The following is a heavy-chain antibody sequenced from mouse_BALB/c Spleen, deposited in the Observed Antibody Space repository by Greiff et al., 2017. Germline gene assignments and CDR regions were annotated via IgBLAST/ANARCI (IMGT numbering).Heavy chain of an antibody. CDR2: IYPYNGGT. D-gene: IGHD1-1*01. V-gene: IGHV1S29*02. J-gene: IGHJ3*01. CDR1: GYTFTDYN. Sequence: EVQLVESGPELVKPGASVKISCKASGYTFTDYNMHWVKQSHGKSLEWIGYIYPYNGGTGYNQKFKSKATLTVDKSSSTAYMELRSLTSEDSAVYYCAPYGSWFAYWGQGTLVTVSA. CDR3: APYGSWFAY.